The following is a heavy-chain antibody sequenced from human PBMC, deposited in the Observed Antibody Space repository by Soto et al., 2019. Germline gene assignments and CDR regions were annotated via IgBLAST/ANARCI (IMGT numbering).Heavy chain of an antibody. CDR1: GLTFSDSA. V-gene: IGHV3-33*08. Sequence: GGSLRLPCAASGLTFSDSAIHWVRQAPGKGLEWVAVIWYDGSNKYYADSVKGRFTISRDNSKNTLYLQMNSLRAEDTAVYYCARGDYHDTSGPFSDAFDIWGQGTMVTVSS. J-gene: IGHJ3*02. D-gene: IGHD3-22*01. CDR2: IWYDGSNK. CDR3: ARGDYHDTSGPFSDAFDI.